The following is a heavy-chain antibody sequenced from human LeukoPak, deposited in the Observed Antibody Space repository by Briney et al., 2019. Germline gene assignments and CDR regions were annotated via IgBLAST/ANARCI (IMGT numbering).Heavy chain of an antibody. CDR1: GYTFTGYY. Sequence: ASVKVSCKASGYTFTGYYMHWVRQAPGQGLEWMGRISPNSGGTNYAQKFQGRVTMTRDTSISTAYMELSRLRSDDTAVYYCARGSYGSGSHETYYYYYYMDVWGKGTTVTVSS. J-gene: IGHJ6*03. V-gene: IGHV1-2*06. D-gene: IGHD3-10*01. CDR2: ISPNSGGT. CDR3: ARGSYGSGSHETYYYYYYMDV.